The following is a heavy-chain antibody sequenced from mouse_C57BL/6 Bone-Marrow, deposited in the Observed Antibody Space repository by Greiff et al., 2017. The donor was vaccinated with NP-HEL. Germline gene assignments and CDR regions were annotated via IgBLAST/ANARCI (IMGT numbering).Heavy chain of an antibody. V-gene: IGHV1-59*01. CDR1: GYTFTSYW. D-gene: IGHD2-3*01. CDR3: ARGRSICRRNFDY. Sequence: VKLQQPGAELVRPGTSVKLSCKASGYTFTSYWMHWVKQRPGQGLEWIGVIDPSDSYTNYNQKFKGKATLTVDTSSSTAYMQLSSLTSEDSAVYYCARGRSICRRNFDYWGQGTTLTVSS. CDR2: IDPSDSYT. J-gene: IGHJ2*01.